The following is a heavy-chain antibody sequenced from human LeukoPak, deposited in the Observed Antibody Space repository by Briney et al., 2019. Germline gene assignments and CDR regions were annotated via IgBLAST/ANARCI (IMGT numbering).Heavy chain of an antibody. Sequence: GRSLRLSCAASGFTFCRTSMHWVRQSPGKGLEWVAVISFDGGTKYYADSVKGRLTVSRDNSKKALYLQMNSLRTEDTAVYFCARGLTAIRGIEYSYYGMDVWGQGTTVTVSS. CDR2: ISFDGGTK. V-gene: IGHV3-30-3*01. D-gene: IGHD3-10*01. CDR3: ARGLTAIRGIEYSYYGMDV. CDR1: GFTFCRTS. J-gene: IGHJ6*02.